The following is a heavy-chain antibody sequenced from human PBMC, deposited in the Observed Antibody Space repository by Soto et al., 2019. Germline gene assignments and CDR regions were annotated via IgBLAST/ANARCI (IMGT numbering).Heavy chain of an antibody. V-gene: IGHV1-18*01. J-gene: IGHJ4*02. Sequence: QVQLVQSGAEVKKPGASVKVSCKASDYTFTSYGINWVRQAPGQGLEWMGWISPYNDNTQYAQRFQGRVTLTTDTSTNTAYMELRSLRYDDTAVYYCARGMWELPIDYWGQGTLVTVSS. CDR2: ISPYNDNT. D-gene: IGHD1-26*01. CDR3: ARGMWELPIDY. CDR1: DYTFTSYG.